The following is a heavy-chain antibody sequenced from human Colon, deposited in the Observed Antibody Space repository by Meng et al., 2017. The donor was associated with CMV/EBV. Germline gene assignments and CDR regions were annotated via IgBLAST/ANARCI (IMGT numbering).Heavy chain of an antibody. D-gene: IGHD3-10*01. CDR2: LRPTGSI. J-gene: IGHJ4*02. Sequence: QLQLQGSAPGLVKPSETLSLTCSVFGASITTYYWAWIRQPAGKGLEFIGRLRPTGSIDYNPSLMSRVTMSVDTSKNQLSLNLKSVTAADTAVYYCVRAAARGVPVDHWGQGMLVTVSS. CDR1: GASITTYY. V-gene: IGHV4-4*07. CDR3: VRAAARGVPVDH.